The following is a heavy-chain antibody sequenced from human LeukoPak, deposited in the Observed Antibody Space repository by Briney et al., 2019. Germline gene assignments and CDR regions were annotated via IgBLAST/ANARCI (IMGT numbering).Heavy chain of an antibody. CDR2: ISAYNGNT. V-gene: IGHV1-18*01. D-gene: IGHD4-17*01. CDR1: GYTFTSYG. CDR3: ARGYGHYYYYYMDV. J-gene: IGHJ6*03. Sequence: ASVKVSCKASGYTFTSYGISWVRQAPGQGLEWMGWISAYNGNTNCAQKLQGRVTMTTDTSTSTAYMELRSLRSEDTAVYYCARGYGHYYYYYMDVWGKGTTVTVSS.